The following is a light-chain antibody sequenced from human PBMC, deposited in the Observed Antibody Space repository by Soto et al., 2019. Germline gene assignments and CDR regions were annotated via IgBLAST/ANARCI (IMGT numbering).Light chain of an antibody. V-gene: IGLV1-44*01. CDR2: SNN. CDR3: ASWDGCPDNYV. J-gene: IGLJ1*01. Sequence: QSVLTQSRSASGTPGQSVTISCSGRKSNLGSTTVSWYQQLPRTALKLLIYSNNQRPSGVPDRFSGSKSGSSASLAISGLQCEDEADYYFASWDGCPDNYVFGNGPKGTV. CDR1: KSNLGSTT.